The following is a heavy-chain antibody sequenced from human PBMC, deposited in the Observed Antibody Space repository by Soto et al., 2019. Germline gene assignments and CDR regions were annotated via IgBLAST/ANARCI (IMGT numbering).Heavy chain of an antibody. CDR3: TRGRGTSGWYAEY. CDR1: GFVFGDYA. J-gene: IGHJ4*02. Sequence: GGSLRLSCSASGFVFGDYAVTWVRQAPGKGLEWVGVVRSETYGGSTEYAASVKGRFRISRDDSESIAYLQMTGLKTEDTAVYYCTRGRGTSGWYAEYWGKGILVTVSS. D-gene: IGHD6-13*01. V-gene: IGHV3-49*04. CDR2: VRSETYGGST.